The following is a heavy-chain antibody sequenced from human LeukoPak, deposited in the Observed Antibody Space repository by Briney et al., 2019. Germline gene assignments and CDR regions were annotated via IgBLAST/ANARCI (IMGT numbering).Heavy chain of an antibody. CDR1: GGSISSGSYY. CDR2: IYYSGST. J-gene: IGHJ4*02. CDR3: ARDGRYSSSWGDFDY. D-gene: IGHD6-13*01. V-gene: IGHV4-61*10. Sequence: TSETLSLTCTVSGGSISSGSYYWSCTRPPAGKGLEWIGYIYYSGSTNYNPSLKSRVTISVDTSKNQFSLKLSSVTAADTAVYYCARDGRYSSSWGDFDYWGQGPLVTVSS.